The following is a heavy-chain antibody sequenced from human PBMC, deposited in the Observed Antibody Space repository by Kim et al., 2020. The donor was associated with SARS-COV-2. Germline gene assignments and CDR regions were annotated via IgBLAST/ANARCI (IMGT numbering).Heavy chain of an antibody. Sequence: KEDGSEKDCVDSVKGRFTNSRDNVKNSLLLQMNSLGAEDTAVYYCARGDIWGQGTMVTVSS. J-gene: IGHJ3*02. CDR3: ARGDI. V-gene: IGHV3-7*04. CDR2: KEDGSEK.